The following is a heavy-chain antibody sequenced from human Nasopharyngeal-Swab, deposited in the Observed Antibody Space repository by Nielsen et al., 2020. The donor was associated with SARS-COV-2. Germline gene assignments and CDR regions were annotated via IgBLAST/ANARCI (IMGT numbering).Heavy chain of an antibody. CDR3: VRDLTGSYTMDV. V-gene: IGHV3-30*04. J-gene: IGHJ6*01. Sequence: GWSLRLSCAASGFTFSSYAIHWVRQAPGKGLDWVAAVAYDGRNEHYADSVRGRVTISRDISKNTVFLQMNSLRVEDTSVYYCVRDLTGSYTMDVWGQGTTVTVSS. D-gene: IGHD3-10*01. CDR1: GFTFSSYA. CDR2: VAYDGRNE.